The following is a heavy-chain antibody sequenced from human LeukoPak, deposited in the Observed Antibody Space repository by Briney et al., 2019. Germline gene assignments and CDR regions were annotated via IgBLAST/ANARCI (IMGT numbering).Heavy chain of an antibody. V-gene: IGHV4-39*07. CDR1: GGSISSSSYY. D-gene: IGHD2-2*01. CDR3: ARLGYCSSTSCYSIYYFDY. J-gene: IGHJ4*02. Sequence: PSETLSLTCTVSGGSISSSSYYWGWIRQPPGKGLEWIGSIYYSGSTYYYPSLKSRVTISVDTSKNQFSLKLSSVTAADTAVYYCARLGYCSSTSCYSIYYFDYWGQGTLVTVSS. CDR2: IYYSGST.